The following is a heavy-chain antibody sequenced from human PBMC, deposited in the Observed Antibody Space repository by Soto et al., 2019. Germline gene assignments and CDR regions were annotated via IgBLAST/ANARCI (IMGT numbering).Heavy chain of an antibody. J-gene: IGHJ4*02. CDR3: ATVRSRLGIPGGLVVVAAPFDY. Sequence: GASVKVSCKVSGYTLTELSMHWVRQAPGKGLEWMGGFDPEDGETIYAQKFQGRVTMTEDTSTDTAYMELSSLRSEDTAVYYCATVRSRLGIPGGLVVVAAPFDYWGQGTLVTVSS. CDR2: FDPEDGET. CDR1: GYTLTELS. V-gene: IGHV1-24*01. D-gene: IGHD2-15*01.